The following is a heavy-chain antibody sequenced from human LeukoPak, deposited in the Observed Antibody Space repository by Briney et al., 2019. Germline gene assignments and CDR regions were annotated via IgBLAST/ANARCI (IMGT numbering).Heavy chain of an antibody. J-gene: IGHJ4*02. CDR1: GFTFSSYG. D-gene: IGHD3-10*01. CDR2: ISYDGSNK. Sequence: GGSLRLSCAASGFTFSSYGMHWVRQAPGKGVEWVAVISYDGSNKYYADSLKGRFTISRDNSKSTLYIQMNSLRAEDTAVYYCARAKPKNMVRGLIMRRESRYYFDYWGQGTLVTVSS. V-gene: IGHV3-30*03. CDR3: ARAKPKNMVRGLIMRRESRYYFDY.